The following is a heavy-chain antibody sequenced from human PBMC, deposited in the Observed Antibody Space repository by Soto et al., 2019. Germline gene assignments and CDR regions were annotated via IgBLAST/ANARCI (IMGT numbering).Heavy chain of an antibody. CDR3: ARLAVAGPYHNWFDP. V-gene: IGHV3-23*01. Sequence: GSLRLSCAASGFTFSSYAMSWVRQAPGKGLEWVSAISGSGGSTYYADSVKGRFTISRDNSKNTLYLQMNSPRAEDTAVYYCARLAVAGPYHNWFDPWGQGTLVTVSS. D-gene: IGHD6-19*01. CDR1: GFTFSSYA. J-gene: IGHJ5*02. CDR2: ISGSGGST.